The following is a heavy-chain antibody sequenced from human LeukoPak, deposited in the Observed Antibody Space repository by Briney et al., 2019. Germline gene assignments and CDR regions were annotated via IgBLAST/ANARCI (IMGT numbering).Heavy chain of an antibody. J-gene: IGHJ5*02. CDR3: ARVLHHDFWSGYGPYNWFDP. CDR1: GGAFSSYA. D-gene: IGHD3-3*01. CDR2: IIPIFGTA. V-gene: IGHV1-69*13. Sequence: SVKVSCKASGGAFSSYAISWVRQAPGQGLEWMGGIIPIFGTANYAQKFQGRVTITADESTSTAYMELSSLRSEDTAVYYCARVLHHDFWSGYGPYNWFDPWGQGTLVTVSS.